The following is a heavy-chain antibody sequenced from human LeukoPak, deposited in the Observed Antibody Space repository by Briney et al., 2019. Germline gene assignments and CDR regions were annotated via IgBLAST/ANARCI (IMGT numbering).Heavy chain of an antibody. Sequence: ASAKVSCKASGYTFSSYDVNWVRQATGQGLEWMGWMNPNSGDTGYAQKFQGRVTMTRDTSISTAYMELSSLTSEDTAVYYCARGYSSSWSNWFDPWGQGTLVTVSS. CDR1: GYTFSSYD. CDR2: MNPNSGDT. CDR3: ARGYSSSWSNWFDP. V-gene: IGHV1-8*01. D-gene: IGHD6-13*01. J-gene: IGHJ5*01.